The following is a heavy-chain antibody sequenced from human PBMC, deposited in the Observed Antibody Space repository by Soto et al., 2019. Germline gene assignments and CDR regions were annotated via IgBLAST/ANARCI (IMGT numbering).Heavy chain of an antibody. D-gene: IGHD5-18*01. V-gene: IGHV1-8*01. CDR3: ARSYSYVWNDY. CDR2: VNPNSGYT. Sequence: ASVKVSCKASGYTFTNYDITWVRQAAGQGLEWVGWVNPNSGYTAYAQKFVGRVTMTRNTPLRTAYMELSSLTSGDTAVYYCARSYSYVWNDYWGQGTLVTVSS. CDR1: GYTFTNYD. J-gene: IGHJ4*02.